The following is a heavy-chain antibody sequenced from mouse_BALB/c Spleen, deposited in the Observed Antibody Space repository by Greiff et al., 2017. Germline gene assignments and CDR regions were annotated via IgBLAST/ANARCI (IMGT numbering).Heavy chain of an antibody. Sequence: EVMLVESGGGLVQPGGSLKLSCAASGFTFSSYGMSWVRQTPDKRLELVATINSNGGSTYYPDSVKGRFTISRDNAKNTLYLQMSSLKSEDTAMYYCARADYYGGFAYWGQGTLVTVSA. J-gene: IGHJ3*01. CDR2: INSNGGST. D-gene: IGHD1-2*01. CDR3: ARADYYGGFAY. CDR1: GFTFSSYG. V-gene: IGHV5-6-3*01.